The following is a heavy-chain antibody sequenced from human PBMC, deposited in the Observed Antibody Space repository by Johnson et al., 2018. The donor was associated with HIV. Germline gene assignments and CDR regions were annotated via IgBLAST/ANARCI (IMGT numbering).Heavy chain of an antibody. J-gene: IGHJ3*02. CDR3: ARGKLPAALRRGDAFDI. CDR2: INWNGGAT. CDR1: GFSFDDYG. D-gene: IGHD2-2*01. Sequence: VQLVESGGRVVRPGGSLTLSCAASGFSFDDYGMTWVRQIAGKGLEWVSGINWNGGATGYADSVKGRFSISRDNSKNTLYLQMDSLRPEDTAVYYCARGKLPAALRRGDAFDIWGQGTMVTVSS. V-gene: IGHV3-20*04.